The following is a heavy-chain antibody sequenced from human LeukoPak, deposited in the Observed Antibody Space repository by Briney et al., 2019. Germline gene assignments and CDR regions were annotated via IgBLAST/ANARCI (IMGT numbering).Heavy chain of an antibody. CDR1: GGTFSSYA. D-gene: IGHD1-26*01. J-gene: IGHJ4*02. CDR2: IIPIFGTA. V-gene: IGHV1-69*05. Sequence: ASVKVSCKASGGTFSSYAISWVRQAPGQGLEWMGRIIPIFGTANYAQKFQGRVTITTDESTSTAYVELSSLGSEDTAVYYCAREPIVGATTEFYFDYWGQGTLVTVSS. CDR3: AREPIVGATTEFYFDY.